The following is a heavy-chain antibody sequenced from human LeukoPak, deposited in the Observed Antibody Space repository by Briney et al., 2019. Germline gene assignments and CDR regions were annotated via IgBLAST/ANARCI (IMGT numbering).Heavy chain of an antibody. CDR1: GGSFSGYY. CDR3: ARGWNDYVWGSYDV. V-gene: IGHV4-34*01. J-gene: IGHJ6*02. D-gene: IGHD3-16*01. CDR2: INHSGST. Sequence: SETLSLTCAVYGGSFSGYYWSWIRQPPGKGLEWIGEINHSGSTNYNPSLKSRVTISVDTSKNQFSLKLSSVTAADTAVYYCARGWNDYVWGSYDVWGQGTTVTVSS.